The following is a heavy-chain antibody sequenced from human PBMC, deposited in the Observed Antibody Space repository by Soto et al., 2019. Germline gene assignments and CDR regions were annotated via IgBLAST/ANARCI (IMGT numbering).Heavy chain of an antibody. CDR1: GGTFSSYT. Sequence: QVQLVQSGAEVKKPGSSVKVSCKASGGTFSSYTISWVRQAPGQGLEWMGRIIPILGIANYAQKFQGRVTLNASKPTSTAYRELSSLRSEDPAVYFCAILFLYCGGDCYSSRYWGQGTLVTVSS. CDR2: IIPILGIA. D-gene: IGHD2-21*02. V-gene: IGHV1-69*02. J-gene: IGHJ4*02. CDR3: AILFLYCGGDCYSSRY.